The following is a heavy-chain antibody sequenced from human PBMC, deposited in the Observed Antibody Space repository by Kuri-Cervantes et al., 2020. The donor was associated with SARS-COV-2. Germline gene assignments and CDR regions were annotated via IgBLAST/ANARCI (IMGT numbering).Heavy chain of an antibody. Sequence: GESLKISCVASGFNFSSYEMNWVRQAPGRGLEWVSYISSSGSTIYYADSVKGRFTISRDNAKNSLYLQMSSLRVEDTAVYYCTRMGSGGSPDYWGQGTLVTVSS. CDR3: TRMGSGGSPDY. D-gene: IGHD2-15*01. V-gene: IGHV3-48*03. J-gene: IGHJ4*02. CDR2: ISSSGSTI. CDR1: GFNFSSYE.